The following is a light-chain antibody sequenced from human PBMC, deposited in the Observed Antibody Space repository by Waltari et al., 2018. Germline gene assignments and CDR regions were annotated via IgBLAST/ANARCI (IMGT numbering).Light chain of an antibody. J-gene: IGLJ3*02. CDR1: NIAALS. CDR3: QVWHSSGGV. Sequence: SYVLTQPPSVSVAPRQTATITCGGKNIAALSVHWYQQRPGRAPVVVIQDDSDRPSGIPERFSGSNSGNTATLTISGVEAGDEADYYCQVWHSSGGVFGGGTRLTVL. V-gene: IGLV3-21*01. CDR2: DDS.